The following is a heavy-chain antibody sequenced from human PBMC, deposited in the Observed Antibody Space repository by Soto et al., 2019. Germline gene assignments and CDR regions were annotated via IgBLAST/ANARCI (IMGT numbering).Heavy chain of an antibody. CDR1: GFSLSTSGAA. J-gene: IGHJ5*02. CDR3: APRATMTIFGLIIDNGIWFDP. CDR2: IYWDGDK. V-gene: IGHV2-5*02. Sequence: ESGPTLVKPTQTLTLTCTFSGFSLSTSGAAVGWVRQPPGRALEWLALIYWDGDKRYNASLGNRLTITKDTSMNQVVLTLTNVDPADTATYYCAPRATMTIFGLIIDNGIWFDPWGQGTRVIVSS. D-gene: IGHD3-3*01.